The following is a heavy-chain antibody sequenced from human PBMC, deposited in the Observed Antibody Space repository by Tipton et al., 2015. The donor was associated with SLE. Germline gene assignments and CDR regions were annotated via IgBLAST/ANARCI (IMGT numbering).Heavy chain of an antibody. CDR1: GGSISSSNW. Sequence: TLSLTCAVSGGSISSSNWWSWVRQPPGKGLEWIGDIYYSGSTNYNPSLKSRVTISIDTSKNHFSLKVNSVTAADTAVYYCARGYYYYMDVWGKGTTVTASS. V-gene: IGHV4-4*02. CDR2: IYYSGST. CDR3: ARGYYYYMDV. J-gene: IGHJ6*03.